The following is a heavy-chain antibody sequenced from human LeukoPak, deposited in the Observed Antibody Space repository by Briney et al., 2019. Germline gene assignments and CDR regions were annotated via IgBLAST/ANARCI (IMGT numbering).Heavy chain of an antibody. Sequence: SQTLSLTCAISGDSVSSDSAAWNWIRQSSSRGLEWLGRTYYRSKWYNDYSAFVKSRIIINPDTSKNQFSLQLYSVTPEDTAVYYCARAVAGTEGWFNSWGQGTLVTVSS. D-gene: IGHD1-1*01. CDR2: TYYRSKWYN. V-gene: IGHV6-1*01. CDR3: ARAVAGTEGWFNS. J-gene: IGHJ5*01. CDR1: GDSVSSDSAA.